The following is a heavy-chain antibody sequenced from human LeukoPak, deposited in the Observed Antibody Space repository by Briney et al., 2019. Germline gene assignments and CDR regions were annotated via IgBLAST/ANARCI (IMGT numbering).Heavy chain of an antibody. V-gene: IGHV1-18*01. D-gene: IGHD3-10*01. CDR3: ARVVRGDNNWFDP. Sequence: GASAKVSCKASGYTFTTYGITWVRQAPGQGLEWMGWISAYNGNTNYAQKLQGRVSMTTDTSTSTAYVELRSLRSDDTAVYYCARVVRGDNNWFDPWGQGTLVTVSS. J-gene: IGHJ5*02. CDR1: GYTFTTYG. CDR2: ISAYNGNT.